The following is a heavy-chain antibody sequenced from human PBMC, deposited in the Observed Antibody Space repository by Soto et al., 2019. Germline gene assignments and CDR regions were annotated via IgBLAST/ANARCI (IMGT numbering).Heavy chain of an antibody. D-gene: IGHD5-12*01. V-gene: IGHV3-64D*08. CDR3: VKWGWSKWLYGYFDY. Sequence: GGSLRLSCSASGFTFSSYAMHWVRQAPGKGLEYVSAISSNGGSTYYADSVKGRFTISRDNSKNTLYLQMSSLRAEDTAVYYCVKWGWSKWLYGYFDYWGQGTLVTVSS. J-gene: IGHJ4*02. CDR1: GFTFSSYA. CDR2: ISSNGGST.